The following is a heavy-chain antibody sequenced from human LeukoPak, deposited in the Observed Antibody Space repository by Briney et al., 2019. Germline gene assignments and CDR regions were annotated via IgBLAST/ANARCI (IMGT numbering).Heavy chain of an antibody. J-gene: IGHJ2*01. CDR2: IIPIFGTA. CDR3: ARGAAYCGGDCYWGLYWYFDL. D-gene: IGHD2-21*02. V-gene: IGHV1-69*13. CDR1: GGTFSSYA. Sequence: SVKVSCKASGGTFSSYAISWVRQAPGQGLEWMGGIIPIFGTANYAQKFQGRVTITADESTSTAYMELSSLGSEDTAVYYCARGAAYCGGDCYWGLYWYFDLWGRGTLVTVSS.